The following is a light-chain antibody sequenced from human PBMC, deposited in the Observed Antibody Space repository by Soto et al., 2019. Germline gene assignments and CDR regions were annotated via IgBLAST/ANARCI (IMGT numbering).Light chain of an antibody. J-gene: IGKJ1*01. CDR3: QQYGNSPWT. V-gene: IGKV3-11*01. CDR2: DAS. Sequence: VLTHSPATLSLSPGDRATLSCGASQSVSSYLAWYQQKPGQAPRLLIYDASNRATGIPARFSGTGYGTDFTLTINNLETEDFAVYYCQQYGNSPWTFGQGTKVDIK. CDR1: QSVSSY.